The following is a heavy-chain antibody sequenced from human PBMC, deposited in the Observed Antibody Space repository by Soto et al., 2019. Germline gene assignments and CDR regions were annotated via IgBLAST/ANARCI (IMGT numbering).Heavy chain of an antibody. D-gene: IGHD1-26*01. CDR3: ARVHGELVGY. V-gene: IGHV4-61*01. CDR1: GGSVSSGSYY. Sequence: QVQLQESGPGLVKPSETLSLTCTVSGGSVSSGSYYWSWIRQPPGKGLEWIGYIYYSGSTNYNPSLKSRVTISVDTSKNQFSLKLSSVTAADTAVYYCARVHGELVGYWGQGTLVTVSS. J-gene: IGHJ4*02. CDR2: IYYSGST.